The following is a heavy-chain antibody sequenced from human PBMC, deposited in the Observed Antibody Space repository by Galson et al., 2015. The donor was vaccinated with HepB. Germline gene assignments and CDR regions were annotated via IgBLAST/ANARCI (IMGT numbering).Heavy chain of an antibody. CDR2: IIPIFGTA. D-gene: IGHD2-15*01. J-gene: IGHJ3*02. V-gene: IGHV1-69*13. Sequence: SVKVSCKASGGTFSSFAISWVRQAPGQGLEWMGGIIPIFGTANYAQKFQGRVTITADESTSTAYMELSSLRSEDTAVYYCARRCVVRDDAFEIWGHGTMVTVSS. CDR1: GGTFSSFA. CDR3: ARRCVVRDDAFEI.